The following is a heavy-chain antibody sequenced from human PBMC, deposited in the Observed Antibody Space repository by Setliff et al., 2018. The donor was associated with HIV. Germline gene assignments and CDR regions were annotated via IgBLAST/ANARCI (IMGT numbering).Heavy chain of an antibody. D-gene: IGHD6-19*01. V-gene: IGHV4-59*01. J-gene: IGHJ4*02. Sequence: SETLSLTCTVSGGSISSYYWNWIRQPPGKGLEWIGYIYYSGSTNYTPSLKSRVTISVDTSKNQFSLKLTSVTAADTAVYYCARRSGWSLDYWGQGTLVTVS. CDR2: IYYSGST. CDR1: GGSISSYY. CDR3: ARRSGWSLDY.